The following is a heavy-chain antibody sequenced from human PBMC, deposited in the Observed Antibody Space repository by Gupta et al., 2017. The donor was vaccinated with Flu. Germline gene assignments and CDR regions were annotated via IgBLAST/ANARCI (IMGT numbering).Heavy chain of an antibody. CDR3: AKVGASTWELDY. V-gene: IGHV3-23*01. Sequence: FSTYAMTWVRQAPGKGLEWVSAISGSGGDTYYADSVKGRFTISRDNSKNTLYLQMNSLRAEDTAVYYCAKVGASTWELDYWGQGTLVTVSS. CDR1: FSTYA. CDR2: ISGSGGDT. J-gene: IGHJ4*02. D-gene: IGHD6-13*01.